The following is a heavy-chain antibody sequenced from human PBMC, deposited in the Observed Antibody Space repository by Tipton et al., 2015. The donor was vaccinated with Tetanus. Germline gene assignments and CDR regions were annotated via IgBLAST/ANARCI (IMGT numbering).Heavy chain of an antibody. Sequence: TLSLTCAVSRVSIDGAQWWSWVRQPPGKGPEWIGEIYHNGRANYNPSLKSRVTLSVDQSKNQFSLKVNSVTAADTAVYFCARHPPPYYYGSGSYLDYWGQGTPVTVSS. D-gene: IGHD3-10*01. J-gene: IGHJ4*02. V-gene: IGHV4-4*01. CDR2: IYHNGRA. CDR3: ARHPPPYYYGSGSYLDY. CDR1: RVSIDGAQW.